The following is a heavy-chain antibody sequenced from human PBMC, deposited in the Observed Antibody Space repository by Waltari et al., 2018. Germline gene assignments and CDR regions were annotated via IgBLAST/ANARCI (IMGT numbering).Heavy chain of an antibody. CDR3: ARMVGYYYYMDV. CDR2: IFHSGNT. V-gene: IGHV4-38-2*01. D-gene: IGHD3-10*01. Sequence: QVQLQESGPGLVKPSETLSLTCAVSGYSISRGYYGGWIRQPPGKGLEWIGSIFHSGNTFYNPSLRSRVTISVDTSKNQFSLKLSSVTAADTAVYYCARMVGYYYYMDVWGKGTTVTVSS. J-gene: IGHJ6*03. CDR1: GYSISRGYY.